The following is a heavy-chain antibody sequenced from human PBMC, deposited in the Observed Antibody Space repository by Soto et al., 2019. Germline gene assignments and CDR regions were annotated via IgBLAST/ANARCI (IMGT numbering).Heavy chain of an antibody. CDR3: ANDIVVVPAAIGYYYYGMDV. D-gene: IGHD2-2*02. Sequence: GGSLRLSCAASGFTVSSNYMSWVRQAPGKGLEWVSAISGSGGSTYYADSVKGRFTISRDNSKNTLYLQMNSLRAEDTAVYYCANDIVVVPAAIGYYYYGMDVWGQGTTGTVS. CDR2: ISGSGGST. J-gene: IGHJ6*02. V-gene: IGHV3-23*01. CDR1: GFTVSSNY.